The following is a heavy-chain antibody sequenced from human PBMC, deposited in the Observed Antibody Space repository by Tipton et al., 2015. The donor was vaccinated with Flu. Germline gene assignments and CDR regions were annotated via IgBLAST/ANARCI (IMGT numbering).Heavy chain of an antibody. CDR3: ARGSGSGTYVIFDS. CDR1: GDSMSSYY. D-gene: IGHD3-10*01. J-gene: IGHJ4*02. CDR2: IYSSGNT. Sequence: LSLTCSVSGDSMSSYYWTWVRQPAGKGLECLGRIYSSGNTYYSPSFKSRLTMSIDTSKKQFPLNLSSVTAADTAVYYCARGSGSGTYVIFDSWGQGTLVTVPS. V-gene: IGHV4-4*07.